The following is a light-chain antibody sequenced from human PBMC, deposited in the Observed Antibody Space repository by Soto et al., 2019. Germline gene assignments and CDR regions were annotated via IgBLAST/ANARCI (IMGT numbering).Light chain of an antibody. CDR1: QSVGTY. CDR2: DVS. J-gene: IGKJ1*01. Sequence: DIVLTQSPATLSLSPGERATLSCRASQSVGTYLVWYQHKPGQAPRLLIHDVSNRATGIPARFSGSGSGTDFTLTISSREPEDFAVYYCHQRRDWPRTFGQGTKVEIK. V-gene: IGKV3-11*01. CDR3: HQRRDWPRT.